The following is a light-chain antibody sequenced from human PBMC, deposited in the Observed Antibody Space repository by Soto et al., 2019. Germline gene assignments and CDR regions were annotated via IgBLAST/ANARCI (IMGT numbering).Light chain of an antibody. CDR3: QPYNIYPLI. J-gene: IGKJ4*01. V-gene: IGKV1-5*03. CDR2: KAS. Sequence: DIQMTQSPSTLSASVGDRVTITCRASQSISSWLAWYQQKPGKAPKLLIYKASSLESGVPSRFSGSGSGKEFTLTISSLQPDDFATYFCQPYNIYPLICGGGTGVEIK. CDR1: QSISSW.